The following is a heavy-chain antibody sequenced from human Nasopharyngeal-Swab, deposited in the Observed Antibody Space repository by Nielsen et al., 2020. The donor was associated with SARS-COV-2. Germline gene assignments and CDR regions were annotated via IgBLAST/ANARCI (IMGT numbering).Heavy chain of an antibody. CDR1: GGSISSRSYY. D-gene: IGHD3-22*01. J-gene: IGHJ5*02. Sequence: SETLSLTCTVSGGSISSRSYYWGWIRQPPGKGLEWIGSIYFSGSTYYNPSLKSRVTITVDTSKNQFSLKLSSVTAADTAVYYCATTYYDSSSYYYWFDPWGQGTLVTVSS. CDR2: IYFSGST. V-gene: IGHV4-39*01. CDR3: ATTYYDSSSYYYWFDP.